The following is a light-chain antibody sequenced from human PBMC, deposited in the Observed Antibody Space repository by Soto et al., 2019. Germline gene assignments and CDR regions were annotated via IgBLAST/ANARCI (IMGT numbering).Light chain of an antibody. CDR1: QIVSSY. CDR3: QKRSNWPLN. CDR2: DAS. J-gene: IGKJ4*01. V-gene: IGKV3-11*01. Sequence: EIVFTHSPSTLSLSPVERATLSFRASQIVSSYLAWYQQKPGQAPRLLIYDASNRATGIPARFSGSGSGTDFTLTISSLEPADFAVYYCQKRSNWPLNFGGGTKVDIK.